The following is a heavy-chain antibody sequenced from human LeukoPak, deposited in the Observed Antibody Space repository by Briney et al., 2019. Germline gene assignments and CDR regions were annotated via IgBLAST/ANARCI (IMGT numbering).Heavy chain of an antibody. CDR2: IYTSGST. D-gene: IGHD6-13*01. Sequence: SQTLSLTCTVSGGSISSGGYYWSWIRQPAGKGLEWIGRIYTSGSTNYNPSLKSRVTMSVDTSKNQFSLKLSSVTAADTAVYYCARHRGIAAAGFDYWGQGTLVTVSS. CDR3: ARHRGIAAAGFDY. CDR1: GGSISSGGYY. V-gene: IGHV4-61*02. J-gene: IGHJ4*02.